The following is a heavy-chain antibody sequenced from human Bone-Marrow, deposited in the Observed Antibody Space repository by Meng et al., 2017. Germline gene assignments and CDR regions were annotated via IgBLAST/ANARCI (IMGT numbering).Heavy chain of an antibody. CDR3: ARADHPTTVPNLDY. V-gene: IGHV1-2*06. CDR2: INPNSGGT. Sequence: QVQLVQSGARVKKPGSSVKVSCKASGGTFSSYAISWVRQAPGQGLEWMGRINPNSGGTNYAQKFQGRVTMTRDTSISTAYMELSRLRSDDTAVYYCARADHPTTVPNLDYWGQGTLVTVSS. D-gene: IGHD4-17*01. J-gene: IGHJ4*02. CDR1: GGTFSSYA.